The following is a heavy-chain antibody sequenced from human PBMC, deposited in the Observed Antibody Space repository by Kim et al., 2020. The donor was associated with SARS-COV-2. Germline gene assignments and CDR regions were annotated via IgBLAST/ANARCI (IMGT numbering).Heavy chain of an antibody. J-gene: IGHJ6*04. CDR2: INSDGSST. CDR3: ARLTSTIFGVVTGYGMDV. CDR1: GFTFSSYW. D-gene: IGHD3-3*01. Sequence: GGSLRLSCAASGFTFSSYWMHWVRQAPGKGLVWVSRINSDGSSTSCADSVKGRFTISRDNAKNTLYLQMNSLRAEDTAVYYCARLTSTIFGVVTGYGMDVWGKGTTVTVSS. V-gene: IGHV3-74*01.